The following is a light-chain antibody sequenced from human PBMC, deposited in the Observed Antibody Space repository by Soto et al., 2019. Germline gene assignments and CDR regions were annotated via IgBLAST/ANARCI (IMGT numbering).Light chain of an antibody. CDR2: AAS. CDR1: QSVRSN. V-gene: IGKV3-15*01. Sequence: EIVMTQSPATLSVSPLETSTLSCSASQSVRSNLAWYQQKPGQAPRLVIYAASTRATGIPDRFSGSVSGTEFTLTISSLQSEDFAVYYCQQYNEWPPFTFGQGTRLEIK. J-gene: IGKJ5*01. CDR3: QQYNEWPPFT.